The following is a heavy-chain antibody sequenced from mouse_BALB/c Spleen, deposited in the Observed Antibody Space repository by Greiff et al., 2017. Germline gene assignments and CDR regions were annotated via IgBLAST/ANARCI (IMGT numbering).Heavy chain of an antibody. V-gene: IGHV5-6-5*01. CDR2: ISSGGST. D-gene: IGHD2-3*01. CDR3: ARVGDGSPYYYAMDY. Sequence: DVMLVESGGGLVKPGGSLKLSCAASGFTFSSYAMSWVRQTPEKRLEWVASISSGGSTYYPDSVKGRFTISRDNARNILYLQMSSLRSEDTAMYYCARVGDGSPYYYAMDYWGQGTSVTVSS. CDR1: GFTFSSYA. J-gene: IGHJ4*01.